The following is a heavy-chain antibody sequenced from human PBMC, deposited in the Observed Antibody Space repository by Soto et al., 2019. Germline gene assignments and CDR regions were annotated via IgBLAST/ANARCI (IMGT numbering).Heavy chain of an antibody. J-gene: IGHJ4*02. CDR1: GFTFSGYA. CDR2: ISGSGGST. V-gene: IGHV3-23*01. D-gene: IGHD3-22*01. Sequence: GGSLSLSYAASGFTFSGYAMSWVRQAPGKGLEWVSAISGSGGSTYYADSVKGRFTISRDNSKNTLYLQMNSLRAEDTAVYYCAKLRSYDSSGYYPAPFDYWGQGTLVTVSS. CDR3: AKLRSYDSSGYYPAPFDY.